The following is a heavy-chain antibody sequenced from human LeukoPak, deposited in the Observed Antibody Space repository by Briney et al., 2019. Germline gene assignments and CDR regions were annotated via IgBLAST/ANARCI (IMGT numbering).Heavy chain of an antibody. Sequence: VASVKVSCKASGYTFTDYFVHWVRQAPGQGLEWMGWVYPKTGDTNYAQKFQGRVTTARDASIRTAYMELSRLRSDDTAVYYCARDRCSGGSCYPKDYYYYYGMDVWGQGTTVTVSS. CDR1: GYTFTDYF. CDR3: ARDRCSGGSCYPKDYYYYYGMDV. CDR2: VYPKTGDT. D-gene: IGHD2-15*01. J-gene: IGHJ6*02. V-gene: IGHV1-2*02.